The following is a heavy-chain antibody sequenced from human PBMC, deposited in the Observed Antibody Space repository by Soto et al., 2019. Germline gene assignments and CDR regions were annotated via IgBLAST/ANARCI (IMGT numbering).Heavy chain of an antibody. CDR3: ARARAETYPPYYDFWSGYSYYFDY. CDR1: GGTFSGYA. J-gene: IGHJ4*02. CDR2: IIPIFGTA. D-gene: IGHD3-3*01. Sequence: PSVKVSCKASGGTFSGYAISWVRQAPGQGLEWMGGIIPIFGTANYAQKFQGRVTITADKSTSTAYMELSSLRSEDTAVYYCARARAETYPPYYDFWSGYSYYFDYWGQGTLVTVSS. V-gene: IGHV1-69*06.